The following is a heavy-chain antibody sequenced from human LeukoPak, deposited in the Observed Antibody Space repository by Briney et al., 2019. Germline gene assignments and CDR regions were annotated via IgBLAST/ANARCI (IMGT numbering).Heavy chain of an antibody. D-gene: IGHD4-17*01. J-gene: IGHJ4*02. V-gene: IGHV3-30*04. Sequence: GRSLRFSCSASGFTFSTYAMHWVRQAPGKGLEWVAVLSYDGSNDFYADSVKGRFSISRDNSKNTLYLQMNSLRPEDTAVYYCARERLRYFDYWGQGTLVTVSS. CDR3: ARERLRYFDY. CDR2: LSYDGSND. CDR1: GFTFSTYA.